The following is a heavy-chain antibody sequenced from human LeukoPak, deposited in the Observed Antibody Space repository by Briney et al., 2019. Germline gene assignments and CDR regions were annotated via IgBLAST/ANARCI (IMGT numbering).Heavy chain of an antibody. CDR2: IYYSEST. D-gene: IGHD3-3*01. J-gene: IGHJ5*02. Sequence: SETLSLTCTVPGGSISSSGYYWGWIRLPPGKGLEWIGSIYYSESTYYNPSLKSRVTVSVDTSKNQFSLKLSSVTAADTAVYYCARPSGVFGVVIDGWFDPWGQGTLVTVSS. CDR3: ARPSGVFGVVIDGWFDP. CDR1: GGSISSSGYY. V-gene: IGHV4-39*01.